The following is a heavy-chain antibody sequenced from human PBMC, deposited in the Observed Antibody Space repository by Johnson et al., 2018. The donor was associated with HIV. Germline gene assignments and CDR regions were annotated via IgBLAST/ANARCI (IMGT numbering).Heavy chain of an antibody. J-gene: IGHJ3*02. CDR2: ISYDGSNK. Sequence: VQLVESGGGVVQPGRSLRLSCAASGFTFSSYAMHWVRQAPGKGLEWVAVISYDGSNKYYADSVKGRFPISSDNSKNTLYLQMNSLRAEEPAVYYCARDPDYYDSSGYAVVAFDIWDQGTMVTVSS. V-gene: IGHV3-30-3*01. CDR1: GFTFSSYA. CDR3: ARDPDYYDSSGYAVVAFDI. D-gene: IGHD3-22*01.